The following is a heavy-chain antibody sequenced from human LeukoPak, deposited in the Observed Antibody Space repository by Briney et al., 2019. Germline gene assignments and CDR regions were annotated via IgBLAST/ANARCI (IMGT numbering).Heavy chain of an antibody. J-gene: IGHJ4*02. V-gene: IGHV3-33*01. CDR1: GFSFSNYD. D-gene: IGHD4-17*01. Sequence: PGRSLRLSCAASGFSFSNYDMHWVRQAPGKGLEWVAVIWYDGSNKYYADSVKGRFTISRDNSKNTLYLQMNSLRVEDTAVYYRARGDPTVTTKQNLDYWGQGTLVTVSS. CDR3: ARGDPTVTTKQNLDY. CDR2: IWYDGSNK.